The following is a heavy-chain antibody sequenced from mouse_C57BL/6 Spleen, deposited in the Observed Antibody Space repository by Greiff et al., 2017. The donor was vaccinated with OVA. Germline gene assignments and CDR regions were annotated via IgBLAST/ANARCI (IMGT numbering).Heavy chain of an antibody. J-gene: IGHJ3*01. CDR3: ARDAPWFAY. V-gene: IGHV5-4*01. Sequence: EVQGVESGGGLVKPGGSLKLSCAASGFTFSSYAMSWVRQTPEKRLEWVATISDGGSYTYYPDNVKGRFPISRDNAKNNLYLQMSHLKSEDTAMYYCARDAPWFAYWGQGTLVTVSA. CDR2: ISDGGSYT. CDR1: GFTFSSYA.